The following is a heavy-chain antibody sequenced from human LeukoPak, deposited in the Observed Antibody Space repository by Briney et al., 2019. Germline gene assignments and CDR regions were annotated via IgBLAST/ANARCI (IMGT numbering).Heavy chain of an antibody. CDR3: AKDRIVVVPAAINWFDP. Sequence: GGSLRLSCAASGFTFSSYAMSWVRQAPGKGLEWVSAISGSGGRTYYADSVKGRFTISRDNSKNTLYLQMNSLRAEDTAVYYCAKDRIVVVPAAINWFDPWGQGTLVTVSS. D-gene: IGHD2-2*01. J-gene: IGHJ5*02. V-gene: IGHV3-23*01. CDR1: GFTFSSYA. CDR2: ISGSGGRT.